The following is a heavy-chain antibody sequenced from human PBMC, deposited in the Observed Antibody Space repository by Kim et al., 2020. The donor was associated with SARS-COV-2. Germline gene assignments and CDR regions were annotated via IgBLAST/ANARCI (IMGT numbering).Heavy chain of an antibody. CDR3: AREYCSSTSCYTPYYYYGRDV. V-gene: IGHV3-33*01. Sequence: GGSLRLSCAASGFTFSSYGMHWVRQAPGKGLEWVAVIWYDGSNKYYADSVKGRFTISRDNSKNTLYLQMNSLRAEDTAVYYCAREYCSSTSCYTPYYYYGRDVWGRASTLTVS. CDR2: IWYDGSNK. CDR1: GFTFSSYG. J-gene: IGHJ6*02. D-gene: IGHD2-2*02.